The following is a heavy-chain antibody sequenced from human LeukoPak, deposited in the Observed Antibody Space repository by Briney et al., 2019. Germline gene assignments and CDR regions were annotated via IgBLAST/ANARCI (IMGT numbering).Heavy chain of an antibody. CDR1: GFTFSSYS. CDR3: ARGYTVWGSYRQLIDY. CDR2: ISSSSSYI. J-gene: IGHJ4*02. Sequence: PGGSLRLSCAASGFTFSSYSMNWVRQAPGKGLEWVSSISSSSSYIYYADSVKGRFTISRDNAKNSLYLQMNSLRAEDTAVYYCARGYTVWGSYRQLIDYWGQGTLVTVSS. V-gene: IGHV3-21*01. D-gene: IGHD3-16*02.